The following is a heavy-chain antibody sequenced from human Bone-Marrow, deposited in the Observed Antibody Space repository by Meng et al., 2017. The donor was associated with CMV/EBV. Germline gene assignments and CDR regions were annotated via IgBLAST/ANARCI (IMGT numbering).Heavy chain of an antibody. CDR3: ASSRNTRDGYNPFDY. J-gene: IGHJ4*02. V-gene: IGHV3-9*01. Sequence: GGSLRLSCAASGFTFDDYAMHWVRQAPGKGLEWVSGISWNSGSIGYADSVKGRFTISRDNAKNSLYLQMNSLRAEDTAVYYCASSRNTRDGYNPFDYWGQGTLVTVSS. D-gene: IGHD5-24*01. CDR2: ISWNSGSI. CDR1: GFTFDDYA.